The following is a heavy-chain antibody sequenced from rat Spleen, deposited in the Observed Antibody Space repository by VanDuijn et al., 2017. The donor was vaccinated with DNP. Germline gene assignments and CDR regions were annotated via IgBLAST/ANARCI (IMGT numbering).Heavy chain of an antibody. V-gene: IGHV5S10*01. CDR2: ITYDGSKT. CDR3: STGGTEFNH. J-gene: IGHJ2*01. CDR1: GFTFSDYN. Sequence: EVQLVESGGGLVQSGRSLKVSCAASGFTFSDYNMAWVRQAPKKGLEWVATITYDGSKTHYRDSVKGRFTISRDNAKSSLSLQMDSLRSEDTATYYCSTGGTEFNHWGQGVMVTVSS. D-gene: IGHD1-11*01.